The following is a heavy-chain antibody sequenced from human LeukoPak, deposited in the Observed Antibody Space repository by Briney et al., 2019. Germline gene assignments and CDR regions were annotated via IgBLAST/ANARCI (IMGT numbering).Heavy chain of an antibody. J-gene: IGHJ5*02. V-gene: IGHV4-59*01. CDR2: IDNSGNT. CDR1: GGSISSDY. CDR3: ATSTGTIYTWFDP. Sequence: SETLSLTCTVSGGSISSDYWSWIRQPPGKGLEWIGYIDNSGNTNYNPSLKSRVTISVDTPKNQFSLRLSSVTAEDTAVYYCATSTGTIYTWFDPWGQGTLVTVSS. D-gene: IGHD1-1*01.